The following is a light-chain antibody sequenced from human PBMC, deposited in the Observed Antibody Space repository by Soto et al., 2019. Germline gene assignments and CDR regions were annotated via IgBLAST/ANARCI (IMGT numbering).Light chain of an antibody. CDR1: SSDVGGYNY. V-gene: IGLV2-14*01. Sequence: QSALTQPASVSGSPVQSITISCTGTSSDVGGYNYVSWFQHHPGKAPKLIIYEVSYRPSGVSNRFSGSKSGDTASLTISGLQAEDEADYYCSSFTNTITRYAFGTGTKVTVL. CDR2: EVS. CDR3: SSFTNTITRYA. J-gene: IGLJ1*01.